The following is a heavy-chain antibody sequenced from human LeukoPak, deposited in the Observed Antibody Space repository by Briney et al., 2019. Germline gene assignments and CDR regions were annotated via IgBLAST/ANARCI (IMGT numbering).Heavy chain of an antibody. D-gene: IGHD6-19*01. V-gene: IGHV3-13*04. Sequence: GWSLRLSCAASGLTFSGYDMFWVRQATGKGLEWVSGIGTTGDTYYAGSVKGRFTISRENARNSLYLQMNSLIAGDTAVYYCARSTIAVAYSMDVWGQGTTVTVSS. CDR3: ARSTIAVAYSMDV. J-gene: IGHJ6*02. CDR2: IGTTGDT. CDR1: GLTFSGYD.